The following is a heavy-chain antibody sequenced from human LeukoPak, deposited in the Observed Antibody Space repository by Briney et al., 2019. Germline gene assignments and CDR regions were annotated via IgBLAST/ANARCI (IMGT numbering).Heavy chain of an antibody. CDR1: GFIFSSYT. CDR3: ARDRLQVSDYRYYGMDV. CDR2: ISYDGSNK. V-gene: IGHV3-30*04. Sequence: PGRSLRLSCAASGFIFSSYTMHWVRQAPGKGLEWVTIISYDGSNKYYADSVKGRFTISRDNSKNTLYLQMNSLRAVDTAVYYCARDRLQVSDYRYYGMDVWGKGTTVTVSS. D-gene: IGHD4-11*01. J-gene: IGHJ6*04.